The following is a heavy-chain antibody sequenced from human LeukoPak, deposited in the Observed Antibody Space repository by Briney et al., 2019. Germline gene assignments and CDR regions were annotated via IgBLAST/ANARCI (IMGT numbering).Heavy chain of an antibody. CDR2: ISGSSSYI. V-gene: IGHV3-21*01. J-gene: IGHJ4*02. D-gene: IGHD3-16*01. CDR3: ARDPGGIRYDY. CDR1: GFTFSTYN. Sequence: GGSLRLSCAASGFTFSTYNMNWVRQAPGKGLEWVSSISGSSSYIYYADSVKGRFSISRDSAKNSLYLQMNSLRAEDTAVYYCARDPGGIRYDYWGQGTLVTVSS.